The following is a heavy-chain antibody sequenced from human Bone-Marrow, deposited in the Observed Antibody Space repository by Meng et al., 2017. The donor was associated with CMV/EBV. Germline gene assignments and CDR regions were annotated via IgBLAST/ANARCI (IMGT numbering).Heavy chain of an antibody. CDR3: ARVVGYCGGDCYPLGMDV. CDR2: IRYDGSNK. D-gene: IGHD2-21*01. CDR1: GFTFSSYG. J-gene: IGHJ6*02. Sequence: GGSLRLSCAASGFTFSSYGMHWVRQAPGKGLEWVAFIRYDGSNKYYADSVKGRFTISRDNSKNTLYLQMNSLRAEDTAVYYCARVVGYCGGDCYPLGMDVWGQGTTVTVSS. V-gene: IGHV3-30*02.